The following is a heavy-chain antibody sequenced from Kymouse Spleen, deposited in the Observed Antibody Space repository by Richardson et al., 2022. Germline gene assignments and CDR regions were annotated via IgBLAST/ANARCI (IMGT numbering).Heavy chain of an antibody. CDR1: GGSFSGYY. CDR2: INHSGST. J-gene: IGHJ4*02. CDR3: ARGEGWNYFDY. Sequence: QVQLQQWGAGLLKPSETLSLTCAVYGGSFSGYYWSWIRQPPGKGLEWIGEINHSGSTNYNPSLKSRVTISVDTSKNQFSLKLSSVTAADTAVYYCARGEGWNYFDYWGQGTLVTVSS. D-gene: IGHD6-19*01. V-gene: IGHV4-34*01.